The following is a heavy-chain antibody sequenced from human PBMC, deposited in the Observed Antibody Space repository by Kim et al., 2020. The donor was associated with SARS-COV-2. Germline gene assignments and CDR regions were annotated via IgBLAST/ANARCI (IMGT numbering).Heavy chain of an antibody. D-gene: IGHD3-10*01. V-gene: IGHV4-39*07. CDR3: ARDSRQYPGADY. J-gene: IGHJ4*02. Sequence: YYNPSLRSRVTIAVDTSKNQFSLKLSSVTAADTAVYYCARDSRQYPGADYWGQGTLVTVSS.